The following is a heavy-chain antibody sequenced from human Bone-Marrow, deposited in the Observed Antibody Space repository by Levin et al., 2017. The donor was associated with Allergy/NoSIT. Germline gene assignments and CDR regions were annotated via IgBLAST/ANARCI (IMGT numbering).Heavy chain of an antibody. CDR3: AREGTPQSWDY. D-gene: IGHD1-14*01. V-gene: IGHV4-34*01. CDR2: INHSGGT. CDR1: GGSFSGYY. Sequence: NTSETLSLTCAVSGGSFSGYYWSWIRQTPGKGLEWIGEINHSGGTTYNPSLTSRVTMSVDTSKNQFSLNLRSVTAADTAVYYCAREGTPQSWDYWGQGTLVSVSS. J-gene: IGHJ4*02.